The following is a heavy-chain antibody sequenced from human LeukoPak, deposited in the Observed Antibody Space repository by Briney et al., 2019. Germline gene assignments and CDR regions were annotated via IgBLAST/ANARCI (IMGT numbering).Heavy chain of an antibody. V-gene: IGHV3-11*01. J-gene: IGHJ4*02. Sequence: GGSLRLSCTPSGFTFSDHYMSWFRLSPGKGLEWLSYITSSGTTSDYADSVKGRFTISRDNAKNSMYLQMNSLRPEDTAVYYCARDPDYGDPDWGQGTLVTVSS. CDR1: GFTFSDHY. D-gene: IGHD4-17*01. CDR2: ITSSGTTS. CDR3: ARDPDYGDPD.